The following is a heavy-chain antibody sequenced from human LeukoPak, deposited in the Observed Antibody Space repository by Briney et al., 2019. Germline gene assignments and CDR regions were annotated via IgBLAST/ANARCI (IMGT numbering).Heavy chain of an antibody. CDR2: IYPCNSYT. CDR3: VIRISVTGRECDS. J-gene: IGHJ4*02. V-gene: IGHV5-51*01. D-gene: IGHD6-13*01. CDR1: GYSFTTNW. Sequence: GESLKISRKSSGYSFTTNWNVRVRQMPRKGLEGMGIIYPCNSYTRYSPSFHGQVTISVDKSLSSAYLQWSSLKASDTAVYYCVIRISVTGRECDSWGQGTQVTVSS.